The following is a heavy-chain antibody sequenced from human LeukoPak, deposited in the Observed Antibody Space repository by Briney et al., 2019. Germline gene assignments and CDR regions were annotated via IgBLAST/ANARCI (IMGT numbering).Heavy chain of an antibody. CDR2: ISSSGNNI. J-gene: IGHJ4*02. CDR3: ARERELHLDY. V-gene: IGHV3-48*03. CDR1: GFIFSSYE. Sequence: QPGGSLRLSCAASGFIFSSYEMEWVRQTPEKGLEYISYISSSGNNIHYADSVKGRFTISRDNAKNSLYLQMNSLRAEDTAVYYFARERELHLDYWGQGTVVTVSS. D-gene: IGHD1-7*01.